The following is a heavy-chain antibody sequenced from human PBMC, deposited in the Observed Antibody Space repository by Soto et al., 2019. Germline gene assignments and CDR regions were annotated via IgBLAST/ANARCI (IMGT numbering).Heavy chain of an antibody. Sequence: GGSLRLSCAASGFTFSSYSMNWVRQAPGKGLEWVSYISSSSSTIYYADSVKGRFTISRDNAKNSLYLQMNSLRAEDTAVYYCARDKGRSALYYWGQGTLLPVSS. V-gene: IGHV3-48*01. CDR1: GFTFSSYS. D-gene: IGHD2-15*01. J-gene: IGHJ4*02. CDR3: ARDKGRSALYY. CDR2: ISSSSSTI.